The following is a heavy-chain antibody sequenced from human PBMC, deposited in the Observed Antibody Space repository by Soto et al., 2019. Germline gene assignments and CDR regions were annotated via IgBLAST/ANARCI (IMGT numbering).Heavy chain of an antibody. V-gene: IGHV3-23*01. CDR2: ISGSGGST. Sequence: GGSLRLSCAASGFTFSSYAMSWVRQAPGKGLEWVSAISGSGGSTYYADSVKGRFTISRDNSKNTLYLQMNSLRAEDTAVYYCAKAPLGTLAVAGGPAYYYYGMDVWGQGTTVTVSS. J-gene: IGHJ6*02. D-gene: IGHD6-19*01. CDR3: AKAPLGTLAVAGGPAYYYYGMDV. CDR1: GFTFSSYA.